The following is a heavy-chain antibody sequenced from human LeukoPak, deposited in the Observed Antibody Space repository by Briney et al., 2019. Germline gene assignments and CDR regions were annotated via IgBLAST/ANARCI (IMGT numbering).Heavy chain of an antibody. D-gene: IGHD1-26*01. CDR1: GYTFTTYY. CDR2: INPNAGDT. J-gene: IGHJ4*02. Sequence: ASVKVTCKASGYTFTTYYLHWVRQAPGQGLEWMGIINPNAGDTGYARKFLGRVTMTRDTSTSTVYMELSSLRSEDTAVYYCARGEGYRVGAWWYFDYWGQGTLVTVSS. V-gene: IGHV1-46*01. CDR3: ARGEGYRVGAWWYFDY.